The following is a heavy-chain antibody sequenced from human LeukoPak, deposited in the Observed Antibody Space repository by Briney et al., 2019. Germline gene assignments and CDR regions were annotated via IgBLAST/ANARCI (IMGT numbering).Heavy chain of an antibody. Sequence: GGSLRLSCAASGFTFSKFAMSWVRQAPGKGLEWVSGVSSSGGSTYYADSVKGRFTISRDNSKNTLYLQMSSLRVEDTAIYYCAKDELAAANTAMTYFDYWGRGTLVIVSS. V-gene: IGHV3-23*01. CDR2: VSSSGGST. J-gene: IGHJ4*02. CDR1: GFTFSKFA. D-gene: IGHD5-18*01. CDR3: AKDELAAANTAMTYFDY.